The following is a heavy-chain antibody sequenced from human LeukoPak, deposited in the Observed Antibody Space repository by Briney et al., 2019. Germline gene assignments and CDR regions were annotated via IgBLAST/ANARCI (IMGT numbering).Heavy chain of an antibody. V-gene: IGHV3-74*01. J-gene: IGHJ4*02. Sequence: GGSLTLSCAASGFMFSRYWMHWVRQAPGKGLVWVSHIKCEGSSTTYAGSVNGRFTITRDNAKSTLYLQMNNLRVEDTAVYYCVRDSSSWYYDYWGQGTLVTVSS. CDR1: GFMFSRYW. CDR3: VRDSSSWYYDY. D-gene: IGHD6-13*01. CDR2: IKCEGSST.